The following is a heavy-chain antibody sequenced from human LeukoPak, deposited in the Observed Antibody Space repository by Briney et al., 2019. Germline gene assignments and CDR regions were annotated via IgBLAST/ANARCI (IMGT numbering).Heavy chain of an antibody. V-gene: IGHV3-23*01. CDR3: AKDDMWELAYYFDY. CDR1: GGSFSGYY. J-gene: IGHJ4*02. CDR2: ISGSGGST. D-gene: IGHD1-26*01. Sequence: ETLSRNCAVYGGSFSGYYWSWIRQPPGKGLEWVSAISGSGGSTYYADSVKGRFTISRDNSKNTLYLQMNSLGAEDTAVYYCAKDDMWELAYYFDYWGQGTLVTVSS.